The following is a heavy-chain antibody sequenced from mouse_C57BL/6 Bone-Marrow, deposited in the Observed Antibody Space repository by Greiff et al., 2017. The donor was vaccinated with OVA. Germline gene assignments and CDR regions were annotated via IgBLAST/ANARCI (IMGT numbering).Heavy chain of an antibody. J-gene: IGHJ1*03. Sequence: EVQLVESGGGLVKPGGSLKLSCAASGFTFSSYAMSWVRQTPEKRLEWVATISDGGSYTYYPDNVKGRFTISRDNAKNNLYLQMSHLKSEDTAMYYCARENYYYGSSYDFDVWGTGTTVTVSS. V-gene: IGHV5-4*01. CDR3: ARENYYYGSSYDFDV. CDR1: GFTFSSYA. D-gene: IGHD1-1*01. CDR2: ISDGGSYT.